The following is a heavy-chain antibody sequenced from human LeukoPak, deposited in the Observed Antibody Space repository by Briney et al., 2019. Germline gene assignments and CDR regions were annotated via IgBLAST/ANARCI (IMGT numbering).Heavy chain of an antibody. Sequence: SETLSLTCTVSGGSISSGDYYWSWIRQPPGKGLEWIGYIYYSGSTYYNPSLKSRVTISVDTSKNQFSLKLSPVTAADTAVYYCAREEAGIVVVPAARGHAFDIWGQGTMVTVSS. CDR1: GGSISSGDYY. V-gene: IGHV4-30-4*08. D-gene: IGHD2-2*01. J-gene: IGHJ3*02. CDR3: AREEAGIVVVPAARGHAFDI. CDR2: IYYSGST.